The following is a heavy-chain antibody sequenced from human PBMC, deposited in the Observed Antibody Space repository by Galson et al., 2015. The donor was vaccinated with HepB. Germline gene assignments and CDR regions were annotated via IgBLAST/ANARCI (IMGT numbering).Heavy chain of an antibody. CDR2: ISSNGGST. D-gene: IGHD3-22*01. CDR1: GFTFSSYA. J-gene: IGHJ3*02. Sequence: SLRLSCAASGFTFSSYAMHWVRRAPGKGLEYVSAISSNGGSTYYADSVKGRFTISRDNSKNTLYLQMSSLRAEDTAVYYCVKRYYYDSSGYHAFDIWGQGTMVTVSS. CDR3: VKRYYYDSSGYHAFDI. V-gene: IGHV3-64D*06.